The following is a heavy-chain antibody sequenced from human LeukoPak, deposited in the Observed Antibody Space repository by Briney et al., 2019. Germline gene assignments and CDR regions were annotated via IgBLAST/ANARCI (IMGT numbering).Heavy chain of an antibody. J-gene: IGHJ4*02. V-gene: IGHV4-34*01. CDR2: INHSGST. D-gene: IGHD6-13*01. CDR1: GGSFSGYY. CDR3: ARASPRIAAAGTGIDY. Sequence: PSETLSLTCAVYGGSFSGYYWSWIRQPPGKGLEWIGEINHSGSTNYNPSLKSRVTISVDTSKNQFSLKLSSVTAADTAVYYCARASPRIAAAGTGIDYWGQGTLVTVSS.